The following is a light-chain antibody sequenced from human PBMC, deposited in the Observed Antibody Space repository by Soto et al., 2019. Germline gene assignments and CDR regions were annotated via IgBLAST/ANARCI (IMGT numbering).Light chain of an antibody. Sequence: QSLLTQPRSVSGSPGQSFTISCTGTVNDVGAYNYVSWYQQHPGIPPKLMIYDVAMWPSGVPDRFSGSKSGNTASLTISGLQDEDEADYLCCSYAGGYTYIFGTGTKVTVL. CDR2: DVA. CDR3: CSYAGGYTYI. CDR1: VNDVGAYNY. J-gene: IGLJ1*01. V-gene: IGLV2-11*01.